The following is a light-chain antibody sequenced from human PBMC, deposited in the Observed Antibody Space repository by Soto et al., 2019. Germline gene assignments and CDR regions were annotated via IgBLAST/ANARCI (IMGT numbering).Light chain of an antibody. J-gene: IGLJ1*01. CDR2: EGS. CDR3: CSYAGSNTYV. Sequence: QSALTQPASFSGSPGQSITISCTGTSSDIGSYNLVSWYQQHPGKAPKLMIYEGSKRPSGVSNRFSGSKSGNTASLTISGLQAEDEADYYCCSYAGSNTYVFGTGTKLIVL. V-gene: IGLV2-23*01. CDR1: SSDIGSYNL.